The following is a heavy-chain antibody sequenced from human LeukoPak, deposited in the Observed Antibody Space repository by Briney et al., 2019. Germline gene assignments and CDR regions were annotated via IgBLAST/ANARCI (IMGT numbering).Heavy chain of an antibody. CDR1: GFTFSTYT. V-gene: IGHV3-21*01. Sequence: GGSLRLSCVASGFTFSTYTINWVRQTPGKGLEWVSSISGSSYYIYYADSVRGRFTIFRDNAENSAYLQMNSLRAEDTAVYYCAKDQVIITMVRGVMGVGVDYWGQGTLVTVSS. J-gene: IGHJ4*02. CDR2: ISGSSYYI. D-gene: IGHD3-10*01. CDR3: AKDQVIITMVRGVMGVGVDY.